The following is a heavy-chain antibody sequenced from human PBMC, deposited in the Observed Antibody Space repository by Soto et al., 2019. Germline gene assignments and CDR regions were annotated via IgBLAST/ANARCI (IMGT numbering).Heavy chain of an antibody. Sequence: ASVTVSSRASQGTFSSYAISWVRQAPGQGLEWMGGISANYGTANYAQKIQGRVTMTTDTSTSTAYMELRSLRSDDTAVYYCARAPRMVRGAPLGAFDSWGQGTMVTVSS. CDR1: QGTFSSYA. V-gene: IGHV1-18*01. CDR3: ARAPRMVRGAPLGAFDS. D-gene: IGHD3-10*01. CDR2: ISANYGTA. J-gene: IGHJ3*02.